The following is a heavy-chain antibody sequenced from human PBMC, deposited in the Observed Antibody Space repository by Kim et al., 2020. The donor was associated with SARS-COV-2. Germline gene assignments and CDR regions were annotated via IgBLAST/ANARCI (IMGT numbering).Heavy chain of an antibody. CDR2: ISGSGGST. D-gene: IGHD5-18*01. CDR3: AKDLISWGYSYGYRYYYYGMDV. V-gene: IGHV3-23*01. CDR1: GFTFSSYA. Sequence: GGSLRLSCAASGFTFSSYAMSWVRQAPGKGLEWVSAISGSGGSTYYADSVKGRFTISRDNSKNTLYLQMNSLRAEDTAVYYCAKDLISWGYSYGYRYYYYGMDVWGQGTTVTVSS. J-gene: IGHJ6*02.